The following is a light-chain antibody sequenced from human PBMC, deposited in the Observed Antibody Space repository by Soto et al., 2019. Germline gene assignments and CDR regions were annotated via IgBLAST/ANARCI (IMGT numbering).Light chain of an antibody. Sequence: IQMTQSPSTLSASVGDRVTITCRASQSSNKWVAWFQQKSGRAPKLLIYDAATLQSGVPSRFSGTGSGTDFSLTISSLQPEDFATYYCHQYNFGYTFGQGTRLDIK. CDR2: DAA. CDR1: QSSNKW. V-gene: IGKV1-5*01. CDR3: HQYNFGYT. J-gene: IGKJ2*01.